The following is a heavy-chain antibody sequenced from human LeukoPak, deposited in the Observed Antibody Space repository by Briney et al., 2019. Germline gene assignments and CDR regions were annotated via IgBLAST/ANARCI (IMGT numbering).Heavy chain of an antibody. V-gene: IGHV1-2*02. CDR3: ARGPTVTTDY. Sequence: ASVKVSCKASGYTFTGYYIHRVRQAPGQGLEWMGWINPNTGGTNYAQNFQGRVTMTRDTSISTAYMELSRLKSDDTAVYYCARGPTVTTDYWGQGTLVTVSS. D-gene: IGHD4-17*01. CDR2: INPNTGGT. CDR1: GYTFTGYY. J-gene: IGHJ4*02.